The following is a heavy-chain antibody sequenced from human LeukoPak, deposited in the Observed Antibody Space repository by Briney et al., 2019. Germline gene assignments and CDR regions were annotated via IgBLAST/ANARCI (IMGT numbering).Heavy chain of an antibody. Sequence: ASVKVSCKASGYTFTSYYMHWVRQAPGQGLEWMGIINPSGGSTSYAQKFQGRVTITADESTSTVYMELSSLRSEDTATYYCASSGVVSTNYYVMDVWGQGTTVTVSS. CDR1: GYTFTSYY. D-gene: IGHD3-3*01. J-gene: IGHJ6*02. V-gene: IGHV1-46*01. CDR2: INPSGGST. CDR3: ASSGVVSTNYYVMDV.